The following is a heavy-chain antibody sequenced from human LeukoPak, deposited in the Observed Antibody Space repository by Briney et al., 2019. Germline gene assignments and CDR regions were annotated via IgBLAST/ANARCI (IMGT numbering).Heavy chain of an antibody. Sequence: QPGRSLRLSCVGSGFTFDDYAMHWVRQAPGKGLEWVSGISWNSGRRGYADSVKGRFTISRDNAKTSLYLQMNSLRAEDMALYYCAKGLDYDILTPIDYWGQGTLVTVSS. D-gene: IGHD3-9*01. J-gene: IGHJ4*02. CDR3: AKGLDYDILTPIDY. V-gene: IGHV3-9*03. CDR2: ISWNSGRR. CDR1: GFTFDDYA.